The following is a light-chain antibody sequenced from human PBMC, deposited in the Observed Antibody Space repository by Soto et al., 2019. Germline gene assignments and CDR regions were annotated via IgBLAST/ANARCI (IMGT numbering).Light chain of an antibody. CDR2: DAS. CDR1: QSVYTF. J-gene: IGKJ1*01. V-gene: IGKV3-11*01. Sequence: DIVLTQSPGTLSLSPGERATLSCRASQSVYTFLAWYQQKPGQAPRLLIYDASNRATGIPARFSGSGSGTDLTLTISSLAAEGSEVYYCQQRRTWPWTFGQGTKLEIK. CDR3: QQRRTWPWT.